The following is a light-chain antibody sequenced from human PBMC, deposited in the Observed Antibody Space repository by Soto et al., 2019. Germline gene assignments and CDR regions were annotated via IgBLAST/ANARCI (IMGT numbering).Light chain of an antibody. CDR1: QSVSSSY. V-gene: IGKV3-20*01. CDR2: GAS. Sequence: EIVLTQSPGTLSLSPWERATLSCRASQSVSSSYLAWYQQKPGQAPRLLIYGASSRATGIPDRFSGSGSGTDFTLTISRLEPEDFAVYYCQQYGSSTETFGQGTQVEIK. J-gene: IGKJ1*01. CDR3: QQYGSSTET.